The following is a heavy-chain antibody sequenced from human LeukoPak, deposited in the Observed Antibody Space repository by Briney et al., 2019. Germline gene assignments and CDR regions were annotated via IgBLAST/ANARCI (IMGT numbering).Heavy chain of an antibody. V-gene: IGHV4-61*01. Sequence: SGTLSLTCAVSGGSISSSNWWSWIRQPPGKGLEWIGYIYYSGSTNYNPSLKSRVTISVDTSKNQFSLKLSSVTAADTAVYYCAREGAYYDILTGYSPDAFDIWGQGTMVTVSS. CDR2: IYYSGST. CDR3: AREGAYYDILTGYSPDAFDI. J-gene: IGHJ3*02. CDR1: GGSISSSNW. D-gene: IGHD3-9*01.